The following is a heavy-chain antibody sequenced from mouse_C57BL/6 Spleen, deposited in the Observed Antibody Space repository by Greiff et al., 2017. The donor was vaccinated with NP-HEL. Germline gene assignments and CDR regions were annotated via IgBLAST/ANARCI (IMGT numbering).Heavy chain of an antibody. D-gene: IGHD1-1*01. CDR3: ARWGLIRSGFFAY. Sequence: EVKLQQSGPELVKPGASVKISCKASGYTFTDYYMNWVKQSHGKSLEWIGDINPNNGGTSYNQKFKGKATLTVDKSSSTAYMELRSLTSEDSAVYYCARWGLIRSGFFAYWGQGTLVTVSA. CDR1: GYTFTDYY. CDR2: INPNNGGT. V-gene: IGHV1-26*01. J-gene: IGHJ3*01.